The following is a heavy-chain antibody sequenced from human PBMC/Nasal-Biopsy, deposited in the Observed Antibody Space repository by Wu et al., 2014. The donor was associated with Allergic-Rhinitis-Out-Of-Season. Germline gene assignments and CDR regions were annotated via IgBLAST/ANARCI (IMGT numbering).Heavy chain of an antibody. CDR2: ISGSGVAT. D-gene: IGHD1-26*01. Sequence: LRLSCAASGFTFNTYGMSWVRQAPGKGLEWVSSISGSGVATSYADSVEGRVTISRDNSDNTLSLQMSSLRVEDTAIYYCTKWAKRRGFGQMGADYFDSWGQGTLVTASS. CDR3: TKWAKRRGFGQMGADYFDS. CDR1: GFTFNTYG. J-gene: IGHJ4*02. V-gene: IGHV3-23*01.